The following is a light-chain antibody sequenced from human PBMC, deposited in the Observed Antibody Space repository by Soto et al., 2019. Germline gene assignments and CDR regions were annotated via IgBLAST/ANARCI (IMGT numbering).Light chain of an antibody. CDR2: DAS. CDR3: QQYGSSPT. J-gene: IGKJ1*01. CDR1: RSLSSGY. Sequence: IVFTQPPGTLSLSPGERVTLSCRASRSLSSGYLAWYQQKFGQAPRLLIYDASRRATGIPERFSGSGSGTDFTLTINRLEPEDFAVYYCQQYGSSPTFGLGTKVDTK. V-gene: IGKV3-20*01.